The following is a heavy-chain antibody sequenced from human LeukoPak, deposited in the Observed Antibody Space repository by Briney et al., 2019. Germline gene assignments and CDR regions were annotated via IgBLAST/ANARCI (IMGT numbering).Heavy chain of an antibody. CDR1: GDSNSGNY. J-gene: IGHJ6*02. V-gene: IGHV4-59*01. CDR2: IYYSGST. Sequence: SETLSLTCTVSGDSNSGNYWSWIRQPPGKGLEWIGYIYYSGSTNYNPSLKSRVPMSVDTSKNQFSLNLSSVTAADTAVYYCARENYYGMDVWGQGTTVTVSS. CDR3: ARENYYGMDV.